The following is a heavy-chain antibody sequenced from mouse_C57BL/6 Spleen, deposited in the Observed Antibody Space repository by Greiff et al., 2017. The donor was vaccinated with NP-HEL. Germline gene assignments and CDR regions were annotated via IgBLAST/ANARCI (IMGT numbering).Heavy chain of an antibody. CDR2: IHPSDSDT. CDR3: AIDDGSSYVGAY. J-gene: IGHJ3*01. Sequence: QVQLQQPGAELVKPGASVKVSCKASGYTFTSYWMHWVKQRPGQGLEWIGRIHPSDSDTNYNQKFKGKATLTVDKSSSTAYMQLSSLTSEDSAVYYCAIDDGSSYVGAYWGQGTLVTVSA. V-gene: IGHV1-74*01. D-gene: IGHD1-1*01. CDR1: GYTFTSYW.